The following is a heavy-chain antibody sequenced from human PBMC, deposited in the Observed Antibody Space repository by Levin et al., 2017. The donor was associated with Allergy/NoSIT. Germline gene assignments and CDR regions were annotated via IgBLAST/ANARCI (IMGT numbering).Heavy chain of an antibody. CDR1: GFTLSRYS. V-gene: IGHV3-30-3*01. Sequence: GGSLRLSCEASGFTLSRYSIHWVRQAPGKGLEWVAVVSSDGNKKYYADSVKGRFTISSDNAKNTVFLQMNSVREEDAAVYYCARDEYGEPVDSWGQGTLVSVSS. CDR3: ARDEYGEPVDS. J-gene: IGHJ4*02. D-gene: IGHD4-17*01. CDR2: VSSDGNKK.